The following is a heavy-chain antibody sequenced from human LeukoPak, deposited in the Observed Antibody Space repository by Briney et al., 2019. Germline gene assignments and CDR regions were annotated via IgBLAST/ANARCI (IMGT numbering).Heavy chain of an antibody. D-gene: IGHD6-13*01. CDR3: ARGAAATY. V-gene: IGHV4-38-2*02. CDR2: MYHSGST. J-gene: IGHJ4*02. Sequence: PSETLSLTCSVSGYSIISGYYWGWIRQPPGKGLEWIGNMYHSGSTYYNPSLKSRVTISVDTSKNQFSLKLTSVTAADTAVYYCARGAAATYWGQGTLVTVSS. CDR1: GYSIISGYY.